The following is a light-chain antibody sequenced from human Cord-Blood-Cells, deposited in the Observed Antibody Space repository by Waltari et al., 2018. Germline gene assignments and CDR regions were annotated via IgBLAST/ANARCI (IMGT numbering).Light chain of an antibody. CDR1: SLRSYY. CDR2: RKN. V-gene: IGLV3-19*01. CDR3: NSRDSSGNVV. J-gene: IGLJ2*01. Sequence: SSELTQDPAVSVALGQTVRITCQGDSLRSYYASWYQQKPGQAPVLVIYRKNNRPPGIPARVCGSSSGNTAFWTITWAQAEDEADYYGNSRDSSGNVVFGGGTKLTVL.